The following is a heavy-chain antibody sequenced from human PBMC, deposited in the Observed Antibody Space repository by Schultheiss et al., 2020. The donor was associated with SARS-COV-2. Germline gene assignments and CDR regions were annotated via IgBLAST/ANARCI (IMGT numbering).Heavy chain of an antibody. V-gene: IGHV4-38-2*01. D-gene: IGHD1-26*01. CDR2: IYYSGST. CDR3: AKVSLGDVSYMYNFDY. Sequence: SETLSLTCAVSGYSISSGYYWGWIRQPPGKGLEWIGYIYYSGSTYYNPSLKSRVTISVDTSKNQFSLQLNSVTPEDTAVYYCAKVSLGDVSYMYNFDYWGQGTLVTVSS. J-gene: IGHJ4*02. CDR1: GYSISSGYY.